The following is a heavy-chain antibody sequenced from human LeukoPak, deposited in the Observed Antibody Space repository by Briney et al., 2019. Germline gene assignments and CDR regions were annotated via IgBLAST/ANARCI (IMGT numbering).Heavy chain of an antibody. CDR2: INPSGGGT. CDR3: ARDRSSLRIPGDAFDI. Sequence: ASLKVSCTASGYTFTSYYMHCVRHTPGQGLGWMGIINPSGGGTSYAQKYQGRVTMTRDMSTSTVYMELSSLRSEDTAVYYCARDRSSLRIPGDAFDIWGQGTMVTVSS. CDR1: GYTFTSYY. J-gene: IGHJ3*02. D-gene: IGHD6-6*01. V-gene: IGHV1-46*01.